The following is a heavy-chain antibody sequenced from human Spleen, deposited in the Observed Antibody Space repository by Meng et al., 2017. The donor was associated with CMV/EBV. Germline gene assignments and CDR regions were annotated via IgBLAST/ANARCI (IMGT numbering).Heavy chain of an antibody. Sequence: GESLKISCAASGFTFSSYAMSWVRQAPGKGLEWVSAISGSGGSTYYADSVKGRFTISRDNSKNTLYLQMNSLRSDDTAVYYCARDGPLWDINYEYYYGMDVWGQGTTVTVSS. V-gene: IGHV3-23*01. CDR2: ISGSGGST. D-gene: IGHD4-11*01. CDR3: ARDGPLWDINYEYYYGMDV. CDR1: GFTFSSYA. J-gene: IGHJ6*02.